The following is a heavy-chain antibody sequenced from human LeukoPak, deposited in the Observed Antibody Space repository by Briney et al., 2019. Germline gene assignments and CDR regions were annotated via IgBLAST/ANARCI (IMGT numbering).Heavy chain of an antibody. V-gene: IGHV3-21*01. D-gene: IGHD6-13*01. Sequence: GASLKLSCAASGFTFSSYNMNWVRQAPGQGLEWVSSINRSSSYIYYANTVQGRLTITRDNAKNSLYLQMNSLRAEDTAVYYCARDYRSSWHRPYYYFYAVDVWGQGTTVTVSS. J-gene: IGHJ6*02. CDR3: ARDYRSSWHRPYYYFYAVDV. CDR1: GFTFSSYN. CDR2: INRSSSYI.